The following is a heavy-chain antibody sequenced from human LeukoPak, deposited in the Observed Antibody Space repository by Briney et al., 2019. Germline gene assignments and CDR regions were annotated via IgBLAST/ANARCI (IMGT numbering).Heavy chain of an antibody. CDR1: GFTFSSYG. D-gene: IGHD3-10*01. J-gene: IGHJ4*02. V-gene: IGHV3-30*18. CDR2: ISYDGSNK. Sequence: GGSLRLSCAASGFTFSSYGMHWVRQAPGKGLEWVAVISYDGSNKYYADSVKGRFTISRDNSKNTLYLQMNSMRAEDTAVYYCAKVGGPLGGFDYWGQGTLVTVSS. CDR3: AKVGGPLGGFDY.